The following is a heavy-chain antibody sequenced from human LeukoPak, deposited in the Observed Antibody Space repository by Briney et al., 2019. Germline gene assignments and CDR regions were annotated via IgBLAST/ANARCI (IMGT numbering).Heavy chain of an antibody. V-gene: IGHV4-59*01. D-gene: IGHD5-24*01. Sequence: PSETLSLTCTVSAGSISSYYWSWIRQPPGKGLEWIGYIYYSGSTNYNPSLKSRVTISVDTSKNQFSLKLSSVTAADTAVYYCARGGVEMATIWGQGTLVTVSS. CDR3: ARGGVEMATI. CDR2: IYYSGST. J-gene: IGHJ4*02. CDR1: AGSISSYY.